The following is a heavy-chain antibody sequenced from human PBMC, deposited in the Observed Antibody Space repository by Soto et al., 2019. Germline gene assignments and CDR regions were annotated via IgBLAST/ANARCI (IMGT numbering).Heavy chain of an antibody. V-gene: IGHV4-34*01. D-gene: IGHD3-22*01. CDR1: GGSFSAYY. CDR3: ARGSVDTVDSRGFYEY. CDR2: INHSGGT. J-gene: IGHJ4*02. Sequence: LSLTCAVYGGSFSAYYWSWIRQPPGKGLEWIGEINHSGGTSYNPSLKSRVTISVDTSKSQFSLKLTSVTAADRAVYYCARGSVDTVDSRGFYEYWGQGTPVTRLL.